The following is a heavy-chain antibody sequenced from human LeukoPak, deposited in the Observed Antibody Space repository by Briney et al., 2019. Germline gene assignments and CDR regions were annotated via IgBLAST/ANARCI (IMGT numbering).Heavy chain of an antibody. V-gene: IGHV3-30-3*01. CDR2: ISYDGSNK. CDR3: AREGYSYGYETLNYFDY. CDR1: GFTFSSYA. D-gene: IGHD5-18*01. J-gene: IGHJ4*02. Sequence: PGGSLRLSCAASGFTFSSYAMHWVRQAPGKGLEWVAVISYDGSNKYYADSVKGRFTISRDNSKNTLYLQMNSLRAEDTAVYCCAREGYSYGYETLNYFDYWGQGTLVTVSS.